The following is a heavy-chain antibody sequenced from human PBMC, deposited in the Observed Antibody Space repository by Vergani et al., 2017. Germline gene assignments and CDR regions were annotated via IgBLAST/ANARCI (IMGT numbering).Heavy chain of an antibody. D-gene: IGHD3-10*01. CDR2: IYTSGST. CDR1: GCSISSGSYY. J-gene: IGHJ4*02. Sequence: QVQLQESGPGLVKPSQTLSLPCTVSGCSISSGSYYWSWIRQPAGKGLEWIGRIYTSGSTNYNPSLKSRVTISVDTSKNLFSLKLSSVTAADTTVYYCARGGRFRELTHDYWGQGTLVTVSS. V-gene: IGHV4-61*02. CDR3: ARGGRFRELTHDY.